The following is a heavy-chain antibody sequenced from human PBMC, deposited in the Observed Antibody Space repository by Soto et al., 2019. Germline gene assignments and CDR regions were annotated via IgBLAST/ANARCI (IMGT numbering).Heavy chain of an antibody. D-gene: IGHD3-16*02. J-gene: IGHJ4*02. CDR3: ARGRGGEVIEF. V-gene: IGHV4-34*01. CDR1: GVAFSGYY. Sequence: QVQLQQWGAGLLKPSETRSLTCAVYGVAFSGYYWSWIRQPPGKGLEWIGEINHSGSTNYNPSINSRVTVSVDTSKNQFALKLSSVTGADTAVDYCARGRGGEVIEFWGQGALVTVSS. CDR2: INHSGST.